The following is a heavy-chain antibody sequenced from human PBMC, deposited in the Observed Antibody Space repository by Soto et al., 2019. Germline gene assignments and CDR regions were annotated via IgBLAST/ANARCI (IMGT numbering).Heavy chain of an antibody. V-gene: IGHV3-74*01. Sequence: GGSLRLSCAASGFTFSSYWMNWVRQAPGKGLVWVSRINNDGSSTAYADSVKGRFTISRDNAKNTLYLQMNTLRAEDTAVYYCAILIDCGGDCWGQGTLVTVS. D-gene: IGHD2-21*01. J-gene: IGHJ4*02. CDR3: AILIDCGGDC. CDR1: GFTFSSYW. CDR2: INNDGSST.